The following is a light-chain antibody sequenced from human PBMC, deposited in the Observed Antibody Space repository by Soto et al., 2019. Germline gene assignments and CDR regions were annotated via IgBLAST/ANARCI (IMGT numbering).Light chain of an antibody. J-gene: IGKJ5*01. V-gene: IGKV3-11*01. CDR3: QQRSDSST. CDR2: XAS. Sequence: EIVLTQSPDTLALSPGERATVAXWASHSFTNHFAWFQQRPGKTTRXXFSXASTNAPGIPARFSGRGSGADFTITISSLEPEDVAVYYCQQRSDSSTFGQGTRLEI. CDR1: HSFTNH.